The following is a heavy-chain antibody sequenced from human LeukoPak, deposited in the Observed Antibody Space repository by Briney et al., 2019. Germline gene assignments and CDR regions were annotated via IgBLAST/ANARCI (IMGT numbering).Heavy chain of an antibody. CDR3: TREPRWYSSSWYGRGFHFDY. D-gene: IGHD6-13*01. Sequence: PGGSLRLSCAASGFTFSGSAMHWVRQASGKGLEWVGRIRSKANSYATAYAASVKGRFTISRDDSKNTAYLQMNSLKTEDTAVYYCTREPRWYSSSWYGRGFHFDYWGQGTLVTVSS. CDR1: GFTFSGSA. CDR2: IRSKANSYAT. J-gene: IGHJ4*02. V-gene: IGHV3-73*01.